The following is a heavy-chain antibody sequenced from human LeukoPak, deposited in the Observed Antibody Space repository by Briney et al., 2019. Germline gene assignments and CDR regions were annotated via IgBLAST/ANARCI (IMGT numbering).Heavy chain of an antibody. D-gene: IGHD3-22*01. V-gene: IGHV3-74*01. Sequence: GALRPSCGAPGFHFRSYLVAWVRQAPGKGLGWVSRINSDGSSTTYADSVKGRFTISRDNAKNTLYLQTNILRAEDTAVYYCARAPYYYDTSGFLIWGQGTMVTVSS. J-gene: IGHJ3*02. CDR1: GFHFRSYL. CDR3: ARAPYYYDTSGFLI. CDR2: INSDGSST.